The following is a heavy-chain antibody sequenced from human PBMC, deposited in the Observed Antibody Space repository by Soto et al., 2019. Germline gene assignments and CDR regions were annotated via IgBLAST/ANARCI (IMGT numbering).Heavy chain of an antibody. Sequence: GASVKVSCKASGGTFSSYAISWVRQAPGQGLEWMGGIIPIFGTANYAQKFQGRVTITADESTSTAYMELSSLRSEDTAVYYCARIKMVTAMPAFDIWGQGTMVTVSS. CDR1: GGTFSSYA. CDR3: ARIKMVTAMPAFDI. V-gene: IGHV1-69*13. D-gene: IGHD2-21*02. CDR2: IIPIFGTA. J-gene: IGHJ3*02.